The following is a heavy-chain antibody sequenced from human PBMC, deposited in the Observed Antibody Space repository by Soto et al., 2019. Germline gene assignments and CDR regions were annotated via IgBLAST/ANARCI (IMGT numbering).Heavy chain of an antibody. CDR1: GFTFSNAW. J-gene: IGHJ5*02. V-gene: IGHV3-15*01. CDR3: TGIVPAAPYMGDP. CDR2: IKSKTDGGTT. D-gene: IGHD2-2*01. Sequence: GGSLRLSCAASGFTFSNAWMSWVRQAPGKGLEWVGRIKSKTDGGTTDYAAPVKGRFTISRDDSKNTLYLQMNSLKTEDTAVYYCTGIVPAAPYMGDPWGQGTLVTVSS.